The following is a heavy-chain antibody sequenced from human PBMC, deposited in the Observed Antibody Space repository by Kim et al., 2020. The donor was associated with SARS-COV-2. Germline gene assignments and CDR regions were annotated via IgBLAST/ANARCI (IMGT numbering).Heavy chain of an antibody. CDR1: GGSISSSNW. J-gene: IGHJ4*02. CDR2: IYHSGST. V-gene: IGHV4-4*02. CDR3: ARDSSNTYYYGSGSYYNVYFDY. Sequence: SETLSLTCAVSGGSISSSNWWSWVRQPPGKGLEWIGEIYHSGSTNYNPSLKSRVTISVDKSKNQFSLKLSSVTAADTAVYYCARDSSNTYYYGSGSYYNVYFDYWGQGTLVTVSS. D-gene: IGHD3-10*01.